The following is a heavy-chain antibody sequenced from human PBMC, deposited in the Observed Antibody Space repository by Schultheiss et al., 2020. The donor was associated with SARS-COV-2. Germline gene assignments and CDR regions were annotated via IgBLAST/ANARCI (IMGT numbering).Heavy chain of an antibody. CDR2: IKSKTDGGTT. J-gene: IGHJ4*02. CDR3: TTDASVRGVLSDY. CDR1: GFTFSNAW. Sequence: GESLKISCAASGFTFSNAWMSWVRQAPGKGLEWVGRIKSKTDGGTTDYAAPVKGRFTISRDDSKNTLYLQMNSLKTEDTAVYYCTTDASVRGVLSDYWGQGTLVTVSS. V-gene: IGHV3-15*01. D-gene: IGHD3-10*01.